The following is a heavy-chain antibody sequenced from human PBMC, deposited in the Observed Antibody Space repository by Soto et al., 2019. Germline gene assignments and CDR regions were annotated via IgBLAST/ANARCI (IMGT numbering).Heavy chain of an antibody. V-gene: IGHV3-33*01. D-gene: IGHD3-16*01. CDR1: GFTFSSFV. Sequence: QVQLVESGGGGVQPGRSLRLSCATSGFTFSSFVMHWVRQAPGKGLEWVAVIYHDGSNKYYADSVKGRFTISRDNSKSTLYLQMSSLRAEDTAVYYCARRVGAVDYWGQGTLVTVSS. CDR2: IYHDGSNK. CDR3: ARRVGAVDY. J-gene: IGHJ4*02.